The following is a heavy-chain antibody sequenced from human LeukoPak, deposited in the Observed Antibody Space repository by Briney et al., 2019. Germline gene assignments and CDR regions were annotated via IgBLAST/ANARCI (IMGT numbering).Heavy chain of an antibody. D-gene: IGHD1-26*01. CDR3: ARDAVIVGATYYYYYYMDV. V-gene: IGHV4-4*07. Sequence: SETLSLTCTVSGVSISSYYWSWLRQPAGKGLEWIGRIYTSGSTNYNPSLKSRVTMSVDTSKNQFSLKLSSVTAADTAVYYCARDAVIVGATYYYYYYMDVWGKGTTVTVSS. CDR1: GVSISSYY. CDR2: IYTSGST. J-gene: IGHJ6*03.